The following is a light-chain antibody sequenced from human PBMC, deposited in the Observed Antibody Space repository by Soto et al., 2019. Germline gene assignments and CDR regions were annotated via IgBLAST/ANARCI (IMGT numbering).Light chain of an antibody. CDR2: GAS. CDR3: QQYGSSPPRT. J-gene: IGKJ1*01. Sequence: EIVMTQSPATLSVSPGERATLSFSASQNIRTNLAWYQQKPGQAPRLLIYGASTRATDVPDRFSGSGSGADFTLTISRLEPEDFAVYYCQQYGSSPPRTFGQGTKVDI. V-gene: IGKV3-20*01. CDR1: QNIRTN.